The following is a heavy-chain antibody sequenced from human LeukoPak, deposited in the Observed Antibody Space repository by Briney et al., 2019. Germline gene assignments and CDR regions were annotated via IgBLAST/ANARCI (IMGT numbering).Heavy chain of an antibody. CDR1: GYTFTCYY. J-gene: IGHJ6*03. CDR3: ARASCSSTSCHAYYYYYMDV. V-gene: IGHV1-2*02. Sequence: GASVKVSCKTSGYTFTCYYIHWVRQAPGQGLEWMGWINPNTGTTNYAQKFQGRVTMTRDTSINTGYMELSRLTPDDTAVYYCARASCSSTSCHAYYYYYMDVWGKGTTVTVSS. D-gene: IGHD2-2*01. CDR2: INPNTGTT.